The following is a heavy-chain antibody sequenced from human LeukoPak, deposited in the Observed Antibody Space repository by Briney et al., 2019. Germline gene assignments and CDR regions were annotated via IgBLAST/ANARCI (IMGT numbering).Heavy chain of an antibody. CDR1: GFTFSSYA. J-gene: IGHJ4*02. D-gene: IGHD5-12*01. CDR2: ISHDGSNK. CDR3: ARGGDDIGDY. V-gene: IGHV3-30-3*01. Sequence: QTGGSLRLSCAASGFTFSSYAMHWVRQAPGKGLEWVAVISHDGSNKYYADSVKGRFTISRDNAKNTLDLQMNSLRVEDTAVYYCARGGDDIGDYWGQGTLVTVSS.